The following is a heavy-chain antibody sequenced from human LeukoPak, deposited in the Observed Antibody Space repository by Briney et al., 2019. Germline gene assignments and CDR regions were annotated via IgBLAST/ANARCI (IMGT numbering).Heavy chain of an antibody. Sequence: LAGGSLRLSCAASGFTFSSYGMHWVRQAPGKGLEWVAFIRYDGSNKYYADSVKGRFTISRDNSKNTLYLQMNSLRAEDTAVYYCAREPPTNNWNEAFDYWGQGTLVTVSS. V-gene: IGHV3-30*02. J-gene: IGHJ4*02. D-gene: IGHD1-1*01. CDR3: AREPPTNNWNEAFDY. CDR2: IRYDGSNK. CDR1: GFTFSSYG.